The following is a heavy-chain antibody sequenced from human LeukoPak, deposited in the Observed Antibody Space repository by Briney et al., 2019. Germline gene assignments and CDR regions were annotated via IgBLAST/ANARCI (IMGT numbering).Heavy chain of an antibody. CDR3: ARLIIGFDP. Sequence: KPSETLSLTCAVYGGSFSGYYWSWIRQPPGKGLEWIGEINHSGSTNYNPSLKSRVTISVDTSKNQFSLKLSSVTAADTAVYYCARLIIGFDPWGQGTLVTVSS. V-gene: IGHV4-34*01. CDR2: INHSGST. CDR1: GGSFSGYY. J-gene: IGHJ5*02.